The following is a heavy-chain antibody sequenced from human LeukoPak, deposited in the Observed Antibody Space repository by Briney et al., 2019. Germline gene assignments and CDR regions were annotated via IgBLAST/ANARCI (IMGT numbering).Heavy chain of an antibody. D-gene: IGHD3-10*01. J-gene: IGHJ4*02. CDR2: ISCNSGSI. CDR1: GFTFDDYA. CDR3: AKDPYYYGSGSYRAFDY. Sequence: GGSLRLSCAASGFTFDDYAMHWVRQAPGKGLEWVSGISCNSGSIGYADSVKGRFTISRDNAKNSLYLQMNSLRAEDTALYYCAKDPYYYGSGSYRAFDYWGQGTLVTVSS. V-gene: IGHV3-9*01.